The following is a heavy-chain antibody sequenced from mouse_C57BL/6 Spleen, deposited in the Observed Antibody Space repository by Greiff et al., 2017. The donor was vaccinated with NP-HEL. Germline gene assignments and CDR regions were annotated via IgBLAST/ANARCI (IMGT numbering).Heavy chain of an antibody. CDR1: GYTFTNYW. Sequence: QVQLLYSGADLANPGASVKLSCKASGYTFTNYWMRWVKQRPGQGLDWIGYINPSSGYTKYNQKFKDKATLTADKSSSTAYMQLSSLTYEDSAVYYCARGNYSLDDWGQGTTLTVSS. D-gene: IGHD2-1*01. J-gene: IGHJ2*01. CDR3: ARGNYSLDD. CDR2: INPSSGYT. V-gene: IGHV1-7*01.